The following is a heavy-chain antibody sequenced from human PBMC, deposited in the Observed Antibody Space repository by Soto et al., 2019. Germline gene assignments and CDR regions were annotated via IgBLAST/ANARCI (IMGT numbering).Heavy chain of an antibody. V-gene: IGHV5-10-1*04. D-gene: IGHD6-13*01. CDR1: GYSFTTYW. Sequence: PGESLKISCKGSGYSFTTYWINWVRQMPGKGLEWVGRIDPNDSYTSYSPSFQGQVTISADKSISTAYLQWSSLKASDTAIYYCARTAAAGKYYYGVDVWGQGTTVTVSS. CDR2: IDPNDSYT. J-gene: IGHJ6*02. CDR3: ARTAAAGKYYYGVDV.